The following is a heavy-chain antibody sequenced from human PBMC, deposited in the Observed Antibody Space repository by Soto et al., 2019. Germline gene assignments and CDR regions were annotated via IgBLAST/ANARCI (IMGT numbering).Heavy chain of an antibody. D-gene: IGHD3-9*01. CDR1: GGSISSGGYY. CDR3: ARGLLRYFDWLSAHNWFDP. J-gene: IGHJ5*02. CDR2: IYYSGST. Sequence: SETLSLTCTVSGGSISSGGYYWSWIRQHPGKGLERIGYIYYSGSTYYNPSLKSRVTISVDTSKNQFSLKLSSVTAADTAVYYCARGLLRYFDWLSAHNWFDPWGQGTLVTVSS. V-gene: IGHV4-31*03.